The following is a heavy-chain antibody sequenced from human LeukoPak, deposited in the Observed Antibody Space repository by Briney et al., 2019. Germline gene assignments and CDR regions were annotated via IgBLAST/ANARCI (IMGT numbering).Heavy chain of an antibody. J-gene: IGHJ4*02. CDR1: GFTFSDSA. V-gene: IGHV3-73*01. CDR2: IRSKSNSYAA. Sequence: GGSLRLSCATSGFTFSDSAIHWVRQASGKGLEWVGRIRSKSNSYAANYAASVQGRFTLSRDGSKNTAYLQMNSLKTEDTAMYYCTSTIYGSGKAGYRGQGTLVTVSS. D-gene: IGHD3-10*01. CDR3: TSTIYGSGKAGY.